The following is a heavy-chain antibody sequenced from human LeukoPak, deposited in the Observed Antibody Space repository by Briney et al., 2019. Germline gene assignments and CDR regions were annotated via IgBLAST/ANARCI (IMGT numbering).Heavy chain of an antibody. Sequence: PGGSLRLSCAASGFTFSSYEMNWVRQAPGKGLEWVSYISSSGSTIYYADSVKGRFTISRDNAKNSLYLQMNSLRAEDTAVYYCARGAYYDYVWGSYRYVFGYWGQGTLVIVSS. V-gene: IGHV3-48*03. D-gene: IGHD3-16*02. CDR1: GFTFSSYE. J-gene: IGHJ4*02. CDR2: ISSSGSTI. CDR3: ARGAYYDYVWGSYRYVFGY.